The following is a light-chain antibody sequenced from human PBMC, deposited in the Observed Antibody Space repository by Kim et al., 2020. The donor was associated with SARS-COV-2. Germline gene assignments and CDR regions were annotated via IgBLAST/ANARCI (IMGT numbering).Light chain of an antibody. CDR2: GAS. Sequence: EIVLTQSPGTLSLSPGERATLSCRASQSVSSSYLAWYQQKPGQAPRLLIYGASSRATGIPDRFSGSGSGTDFTLTISRLEPEDFAVYYCQQYDSSPLYTFGQGTKVDIK. CDR3: QQYDSSPLYT. CDR1: QSVSSSY. J-gene: IGKJ1*01. V-gene: IGKV3-20*01.